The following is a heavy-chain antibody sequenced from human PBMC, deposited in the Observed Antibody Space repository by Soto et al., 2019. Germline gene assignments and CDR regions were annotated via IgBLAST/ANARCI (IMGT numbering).Heavy chain of an antibody. CDR1: GFTFSSYA. Sequence: GGSLRLSCAASGFTFSSYAMSWVRQAPGKGLEWVSAISGSGGSTYYADSVKGRFTISRDNSKNTLYLQMNSLRAEDTAVYYCAKDPGLTIVVVPAGGPFDYWGQGTLVTVSS. D-gene: IGHD2-2*01. J-gene: IGHJ4*02. CDR2: ISGSGGST. V-gene: IGHV3-23*01. CDR3: AKDPGLTIVVVPAGGPFDY.